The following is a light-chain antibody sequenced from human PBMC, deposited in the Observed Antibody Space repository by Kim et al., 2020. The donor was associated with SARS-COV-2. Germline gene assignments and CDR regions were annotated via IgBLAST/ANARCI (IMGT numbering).Light chain of an antibody. CDR3: QKYNSAPQT. J-gene: IGKJ1*01. CDR1: QGISNY. Sequence: ASVGDRVTITCRASQGISNYLAWYQQKPGKVPKLLIYAASTLQSGVPSRFSGSGSGTDFILTISSLQPEDVATYYCQKYNSAPQTFGQGTNVDIK. V-gene: IGKV1-27*01. CDR2: AAS.